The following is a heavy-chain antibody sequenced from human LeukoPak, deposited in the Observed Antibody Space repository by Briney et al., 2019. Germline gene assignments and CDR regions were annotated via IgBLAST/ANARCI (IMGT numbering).Heavy chain of an antibody. D-gene: IGHD2-15*01. CDR3: ARVGYCSGDRCYLHFDY. Sequence: ASVKVSCKASGYIFTDYYIHWMRQAPGQGLEWMGWINPKNGDTHYAQKFQGWVTMTRDTSITTVYMELSRLTSDDTALYYCARVGYCSGDRCYLHFDYWGQGTLVTVSS. CDR2: INPKNGDT. J-gene: IGHJ4*02. V-gene: IGHV1-2*04. CDR1: GYIFTDYY.